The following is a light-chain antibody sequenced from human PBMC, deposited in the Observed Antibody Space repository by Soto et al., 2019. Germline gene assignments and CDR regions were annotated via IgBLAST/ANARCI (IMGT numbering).Light chain of an antibody. CDR3: QQYNNWPLT. CDR2: GAS. CDR1: QSVSSN. J-gene: IGKJ4*01. V-gene: IGKV3-15*01. Sequence: EIVMTQSPATLSLSPGEGATLSCRASQSVSSNLFWYQQKPGQPTRLLLYGASTRATGIPARFSGSGSGTEFTLTISSLQYEDFAVYYCQQYNNWPLTFGRGTKVEIK.